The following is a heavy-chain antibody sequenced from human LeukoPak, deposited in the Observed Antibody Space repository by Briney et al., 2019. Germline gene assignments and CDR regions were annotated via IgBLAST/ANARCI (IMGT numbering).Heavy chain of an antibody. Sequence: ASVKLSCKASGDTSTIYSMSWVRQAPGQGLEWMGWININTGNSTYAQGFTGRFVFSLDTSVSTAYLQITSLKAEDTAVYYCATDPPRGYSYGYKNWGQGTLVTVSS. CDR2: ININTGNS. CDR1: GDTSTIYS. V-gene: IGHV7-4-1*02. D-gene: IGHD5-18*01. J-gene: IGHJ4*02. CDR3: ATDPPRGYSYGYKN.